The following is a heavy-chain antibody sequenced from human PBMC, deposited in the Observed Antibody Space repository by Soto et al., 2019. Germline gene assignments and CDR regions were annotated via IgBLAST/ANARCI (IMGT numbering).Heavy chain of an antibody. D-gene: IGHD3-3*01. J-gene: IGHJ6*02. CDR3: ARDASGWSGPMDV. CDR2: IYYSGST. CDR1: GGSISSYY. Sequence: PWETLSLTCTVSGGSISSYYWSWIRQPPGKGLEWIGYIYYSGSTNYNPSLKSRVTISVDTSKNQFSLKLSSVTAADTAVYYCARDASGWSGPMDVWGQGTTVTVSS. V-gene: IGHV4-59*01.